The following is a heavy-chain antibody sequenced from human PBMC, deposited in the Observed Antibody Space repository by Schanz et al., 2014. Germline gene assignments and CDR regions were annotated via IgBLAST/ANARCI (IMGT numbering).Heavy chain of an antibody. CDR1: GFTFSTYA. CDR2: ITTGGNT. Sequence: VQLLQSVGALVQPGGSLRLSCSASGFTFSTYAMSWARQTPGKGLEWVSSITTGGNTYYRDSVKGRFIVSRDNSKNTLFLQMSSLRAEDTAVYYCARDGDFDYWGQGTLVTVSS. J-gene: IGHJ4*02. CDR3: ARDGDFDY. V-gene: IGHV3-23*01.